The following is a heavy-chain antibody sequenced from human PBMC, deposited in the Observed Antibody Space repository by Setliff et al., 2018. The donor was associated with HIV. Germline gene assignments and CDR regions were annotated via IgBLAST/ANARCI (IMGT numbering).Heavy chain of an antibody. CDR1: GGTLSSYA. J-gene: IGHJ4*02. D-gene: IGHD3-22*01. Sequence: SVKVSCKASGGTLSSYAISWVRQAPGQGLEWMGGIVALFGAANYAPQFQGRVTITTDESTSTTYLELSSLRSEDTAVYYCAREDYYDSYWGQGTLVTVSS. CDR2: IVALFGAA. CDR3: AREDYYDSY. V-gene: IGHV1-69*05.